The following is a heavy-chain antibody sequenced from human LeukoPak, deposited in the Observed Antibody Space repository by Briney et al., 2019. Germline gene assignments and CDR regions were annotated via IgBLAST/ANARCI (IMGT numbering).Heavy chain of an antibody. Sequence: GGSLRLSCAASGFTFSDYHINWVRQAPGKGLEWLSYISSTSTSMNYADSVRGRFAISRDNAKNSLYLQMNSLRAEDTAVYYCAKGRYGDYGFDYWGQGTLVTVSS. V-gene: IGHV3-48*01. D-gene: IGHD4-17*01. J-gene: IGHJ4*02. CDR3: AKGRYGDYGFDY. CDR2: ISSTSTSM. CDR1: GFTFSDYH.